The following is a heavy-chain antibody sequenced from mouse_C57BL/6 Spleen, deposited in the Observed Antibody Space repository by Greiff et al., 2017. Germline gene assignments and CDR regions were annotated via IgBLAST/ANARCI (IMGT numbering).Heavy chain of an antibody. CDR2: IWWADDK. V-gene: IGHV8-8*01. CDR3: ARIGTGYWYFDV. J-gene: IGHJ1*03. Sequence: QVTLKASCPGILPPSQTLSLTFSFSWFSLRPFGLGVCWIRQPSWKCLELLAPIWWADDKYSTPALKSRLTISKDTSKNQVFLKIANVDTADTATYYCARIGTGYWYFDVWGTGTTVTVSS. D-gene: IGHD3-3*01. CDR1: WFSLRPFGLG.